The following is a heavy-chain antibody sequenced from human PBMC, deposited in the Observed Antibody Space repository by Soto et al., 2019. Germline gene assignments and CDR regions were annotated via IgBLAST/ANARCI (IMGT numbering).Heavy chain of an antibody. CDR3: ARERHDYYDSSGYLDY. CDR1: GGSISSYY. Sequence: PSETLSLTCTVPGGSISSYYWSWIRQHPGKGLEWIGYIYYSGSTYYSPSLKSRVTISVDTSKNQFSLKLSSVTAADTAVYYCARERHDYYDSSGYLDYWGQGTLVTVSS. J-gene: IGHJ4*02. V-gene: IGHV4-59*06. CDR2: IYYSGST. D-gene: IGHD3-22*01.